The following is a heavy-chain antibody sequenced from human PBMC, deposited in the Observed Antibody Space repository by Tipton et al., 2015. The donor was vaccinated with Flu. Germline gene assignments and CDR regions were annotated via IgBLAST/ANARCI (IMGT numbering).Heavy chain of an antibody. Sequence: TLPLTCTVSGASISSRSYYWGWIRQPPGKGLEWIGCIYSSGSTYYNPSLKSRVTISLDTSKNQFSLKLSSVTAADTAVYYCAREKDSSGSEYFQHWGQGTLVTVSS. J-gene: IGHJ1*01. CDR1: GASISSRSYY. CDR3: AREKDSSGSEYFQH. V-gene: IGHV4-39*07. D-gene: IGHD6-19*01. CDR2: IYSSGST.